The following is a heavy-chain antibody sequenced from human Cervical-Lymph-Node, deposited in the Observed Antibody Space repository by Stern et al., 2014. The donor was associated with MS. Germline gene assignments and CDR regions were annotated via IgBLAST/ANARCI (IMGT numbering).Heavy chain of an antibody. J-gene: IGHJ6*02. CDR2: IYYSGTT. D-gene: IGHD3-22*01. V-gene: IGHV4-31*03. CDR1: GGSISSDNYY. CDR3: ARDHFTTSLDV. Sequence: QVQLVESGPGLVKPSQTLSLTCTVSGGSISSDNYYWTWIRQPPGKGLEWIGHIYYSGTTYYNPSLKSRVSITVDPSQNLFSLRLSSVTAADTAVYYCARDHFTTSLDVWGHGTTVTVS.